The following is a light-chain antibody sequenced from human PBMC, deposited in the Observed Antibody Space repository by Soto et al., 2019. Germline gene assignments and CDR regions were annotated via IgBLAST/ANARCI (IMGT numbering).Light chain of an antibody. V-gene: IGLV1-40*01. CDR1: TSNIGAPYD. J-gene: IGLJ1*01. CDR2: GDN. Sequence: QSLLTHPPSLSGAPGQRVSISCTGSTSNIGAPYDVHWYQHLPGAAPKLLIYGDNNRPSGVPDRFSGSKSGTSASLAITSLQAEDEADYYCQSYDISLHNYVFGTGTKVTAL. CDR3: QSYDISLHNYV.